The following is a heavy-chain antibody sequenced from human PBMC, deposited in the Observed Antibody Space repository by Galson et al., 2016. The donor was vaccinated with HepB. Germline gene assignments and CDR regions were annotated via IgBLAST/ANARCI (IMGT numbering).Heavy chain of an antibody. D-gene: IGHD5-18*01. V-gene: IGHV3-21*01. CDR1: GFSVSSNY. CDR3: ARSLSGFSYGKIDY. Sequence: SLRLSCAASGFSVSSNYLNWVRQAPGKGLEWVSSITTGGNYKYYADSVKGRFTISRDSAKPSLYLQLNSLRAEDTAVYYCARSLSGFSYGKIDYWGQGTLVIVSS. J-gene: IGHJ4*02. CDR2: ITTGGNYK.